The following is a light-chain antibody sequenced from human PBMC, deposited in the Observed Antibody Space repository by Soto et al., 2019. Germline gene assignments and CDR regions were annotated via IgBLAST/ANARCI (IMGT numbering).Light chain of an antibody. CDR3: QQYNNWPPLT. J-gene: IGKJ4*01. Sequence: EIVMTQSPATLSVSPGERVTLSCRASQSVSSNLGWYQQKPGQAPRLLIYGASTRATGIPDRFSGSGSGTQFTLTISSLQSEDFGIYYCQQYNNWPPLTLGGGTKVEI. V-gene: IGKV3-15*01. CDR2: GAS. CDR1: QSVSSN.